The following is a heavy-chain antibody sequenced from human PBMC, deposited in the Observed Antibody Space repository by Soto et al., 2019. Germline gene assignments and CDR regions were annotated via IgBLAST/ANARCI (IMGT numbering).Heavy chain of an antibody. CDR2: ISSSSSTI. J-gene: IGHJ4*02. CDR3: ARESYDFWSGSSYYFDC. Sequence: GGSLRLSCAASGFTFSSYSMNWVRQAPGKGLEWVSYISSSSSTIYYADSVKGRFTISRDNAKNSLYLQMNSLRDEDTAVYYCARESYDFWSGSSYYFDCWGQGTLVTSPQ. V-gene: IGHV3-48*02. CDR1: GFTFSSYS. D-gene: IGHD3-3*01.